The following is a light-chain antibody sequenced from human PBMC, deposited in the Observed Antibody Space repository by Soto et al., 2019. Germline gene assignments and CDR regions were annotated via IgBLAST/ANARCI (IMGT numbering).Light chain of an antibody. Sequence: EVVLTQSPATLSLSPGERATLSCRASQSVSSYLAWYQQKPGQAPRLLIYDASNRATGIPARFSGSGSGTDFTLTISSLEPGDFGVYYCQQRSSWPWTFGQGTKVDIK. CDR3: QQRSSWPWT. V-gene: IGKV3-11*01. CDR1: QSVSSY. J-gene: IGKJ1*01. CDR2: DAS.